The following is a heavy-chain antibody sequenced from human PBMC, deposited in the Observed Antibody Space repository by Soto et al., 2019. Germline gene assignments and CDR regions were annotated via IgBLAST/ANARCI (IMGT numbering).Heavy chain of an antibody. D-gene: IGHD4-17*01. J-gene: IGHJ4*01. V-gene: IGHV4-31*03. CDR1: GVSINNPPYF. CDR3: ARGADYGDTVREYFFDF. Sequence: KPSETLSLPCTVSGVSINNPPYFWGWIRQHTEKGLEWIGYIFSSGTTYFNPSLRSRVGMSLDTSGNRFSLGLTSVTAADTAVYDCARGADYGDTVREYFFDFWGQGALVTVSS. CDR2: IFSSGTT.